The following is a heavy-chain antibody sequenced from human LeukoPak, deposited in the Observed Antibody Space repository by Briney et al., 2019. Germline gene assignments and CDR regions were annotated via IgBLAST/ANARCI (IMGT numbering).Heavy chain of an antibody. J-gene: IGHJ4*02. CDR3: AANYYGSGSYSYGFDY. CDR1: GRSISSSTYH. CDR2: IYYSGST. Sequence: SETLSLTCTVSGRSISSSTYHWGWIRQPPGKGLEWIGSIYYSGSTYYNPSLKSRVTRSVDTSKNQFSLKMSSVTAADTGVYYCAANYYGSGSYSYGFDYWGQGTLVTVSS. D-gene: IGHD3-10*01. V-gene: IGHV4-39*01.